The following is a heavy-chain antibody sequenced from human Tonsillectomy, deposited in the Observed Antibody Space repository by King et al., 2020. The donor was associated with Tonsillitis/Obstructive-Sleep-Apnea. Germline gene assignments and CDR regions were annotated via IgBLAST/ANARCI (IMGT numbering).Heavy chain of an antibody. J-gene: IGHJ4*02. CDR3: ARRAVAARLLDY. CDR2: IYYSGST. Sequence: PLQESGPGLVKPSETLSLTCTVSGGSISSSSCYWGWIRQPPGKGLEWIGTIYYSGSTYYNPSLKSRVTISVDTSKNQFSLKLSSVTAADTAVYYCARRAVAARLLDYWGQGTLVTVSS. V-gene: IGHV4-39*01. CDR1: GGSISSSSCY. D-gene: IGHD6-6*01.